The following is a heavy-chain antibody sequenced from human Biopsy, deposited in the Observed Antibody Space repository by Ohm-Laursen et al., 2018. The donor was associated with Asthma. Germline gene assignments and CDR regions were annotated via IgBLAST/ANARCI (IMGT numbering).Heavy chain of an antibody. D-gene: IGHD2-15*01. J-gene: IGHJ4*02. CDR1: GFTLSSYA. V-gene: IGHV3-21*01. Sequence: SLRLSCAAFGFTLSSYAMNWVRQAPGKGLEWVSSISRSSTYIYYADSIKGRFTISRDNAKTSLYLQMNSLRAEDTAVYYCARSREAYCSGGTCHTSGFDFWGQGTLVTVSS. CDR2: ISRSSTYI. CDR3: ARSREAYCSGGTCHTSGFDF.